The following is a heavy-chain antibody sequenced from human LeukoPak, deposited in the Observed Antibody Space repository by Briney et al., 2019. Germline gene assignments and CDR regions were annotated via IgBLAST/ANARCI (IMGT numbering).Heavy chain of an antibody. CDR3: ARLAKVGATIRDY. V-gene: IGHV3-73*01. J-gene: IGHJ4*02. Sequence: PGGSLKLSCAASGFTFSGSAMHWVRQASGKGLEWVGRIRSKANSYATAYAASVKGRFTISRDDSKNTAYLQMNSLKTEDTAVYYCARLAKVGATIRDYWGQGTLVTVSS. CDR2: IRSKANSYAT. CDR1: GFTFSGSA. D-gene: IGHD1-26*01.